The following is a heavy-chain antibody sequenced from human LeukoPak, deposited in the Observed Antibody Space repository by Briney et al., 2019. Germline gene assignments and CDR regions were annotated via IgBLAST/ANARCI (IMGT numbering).Heavy chain of an antibody. D-gene: IGHD6-6*01. Sequence: PGGSLRLSCAASGFPFTFAMSRVRPAPGKGLEWVSSISGSGGDTYYADSVKGRFTISRDNSKNTLYLQMNSLRAEDTAIYYCAKQSTARSLGEGGRGTLVTVSS. V-gene: IGHV3-23*01. CDR2: ISGSGGDT. J-gene: IGHJ4*02. CDR3: AKQSTARSLGE. CDR1: GFPFTFA.